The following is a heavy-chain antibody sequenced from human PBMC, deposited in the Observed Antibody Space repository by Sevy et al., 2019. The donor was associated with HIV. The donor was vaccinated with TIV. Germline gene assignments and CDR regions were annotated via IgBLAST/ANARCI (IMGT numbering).Heavy chain of an antibody. CDR1: GFTFSSYA. Sequence: GGSLRLSCAASGFTFSSYAMSWVRQAPGKGLEWVSAISGTGGSTYYADSVKGRFTISRDNAKNTLYLQMNSLRAQDTAVYYCARDFWSGYYTRGRDYYYGKDVWGQGTTVTVSS. J-gene: IGHJ6*02. V-gene: IGHV3-23*01. D-gene: IGHD3-3*01. CDR3: ARDFWSGYYTRGRDYYYGKDV. CDR2: ISGTGGST.